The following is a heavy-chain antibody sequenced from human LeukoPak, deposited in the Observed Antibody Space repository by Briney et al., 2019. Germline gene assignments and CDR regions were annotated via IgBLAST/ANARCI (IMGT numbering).Heavy chain of an antibody. CDR2: VHHTGHA. Sequence: SETLSLTCTVSGDSISGYYWSWIRQPPGKGLEWIGYVHHTGHAHYSPSLKSRVTVSLDTSRNQVSLILSPVTAADTAVYYCARHRFGHLFDYWGQGTLVFVSS. CDR3: ARHRFGHLFDY. J-gene: IGHJ4*02. V-gene: IGHV4-59*01. CDR1: GDSISGYY. D-gene: IGHD3-16*01.